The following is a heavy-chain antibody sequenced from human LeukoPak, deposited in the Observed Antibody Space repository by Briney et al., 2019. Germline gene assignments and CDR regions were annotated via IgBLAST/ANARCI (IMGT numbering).Heavy chain of an antibody. CDR3: ARTGRVVVAATSYYYYYMDV. CDR1: GYTFTGYY. J-gene: IGHJ6*03. V-gene: IGHV1-2*02. Sequence: ASVKVSCKASGYTFTGYYMHWVRQAPGQGLEWMGWINPNSGGTNYAQKFQGRVTMTRDTSISTAYMELSRLRSDDTAVYYCARTGRVVVAATSYYYYYMDVWGKGTTVTISS. D-gene: IGHD2-15*01. CDR2: INPNSGGT.